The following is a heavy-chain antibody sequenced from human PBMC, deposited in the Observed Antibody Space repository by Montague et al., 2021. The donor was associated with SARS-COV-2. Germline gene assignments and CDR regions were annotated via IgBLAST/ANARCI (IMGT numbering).Heavy chain of an antibody. CDR3: ARVHIMVVTAMLYFDL. CDR1: SGSISSGGYY. V-gene: IGHV4-31*03. Sequence: TLSLTCTVSSGSISSGGYYWSWIRQHPGKGLEWIGYIYYSGSTYYNPSLKSRVTISVDTSKNQFSLKLSSVTAADTAVYYCARVHIMVVTAMLYFDLWGHGTLVTVSS. J-gene: IGHJ2*01. CDR2: IYYSGST. D-gene: IGHD2-21*02.